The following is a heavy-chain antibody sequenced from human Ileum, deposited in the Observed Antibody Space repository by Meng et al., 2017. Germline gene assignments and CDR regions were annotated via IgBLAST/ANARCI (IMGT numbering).Heavy chain of an antibody. Sequence: VQLQPPGPGLVKPSHPLSLTCAVSGGSVSSNIAAWNWIRQSPLRGLEWLGRTYYRSKWYSEYAVSVKSRISITPDTSKNQFSLQMNSVTPEDTAVYYCASGSGSLDYWGPGTLVTVSS. CDR3: ASGSGSLDY. V-gene: IGHV6-1*01. CDR2: TYYRSKWYS. D-gene: IGHD3-3*01. CDR1: GGSVSSNIAA. J-gene: IGHJ4*02.